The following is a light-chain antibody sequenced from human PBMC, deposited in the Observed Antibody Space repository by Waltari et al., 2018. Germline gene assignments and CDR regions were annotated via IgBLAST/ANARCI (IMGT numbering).Light chain of an antibody. CDR2: EAS. J-gene: IGKJ1*01. CDR3: QNHERLPAT. Sequence: EIVLTQSPGTLSLSPGERATLSCRASQNIGRYLVWYQQKPGQAPRLLIYEASRRATGIPDRFSGSGSGTDFSLTISRLEPEDFAVYYCQNHERLPATFG. V-gene: IGKV3-20*01. CDR1: QNIGRY.